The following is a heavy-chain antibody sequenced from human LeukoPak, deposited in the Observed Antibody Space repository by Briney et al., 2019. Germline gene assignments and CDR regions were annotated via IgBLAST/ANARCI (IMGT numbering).Heavy chain of an antibody. Sequence: GGSLRLSCAASGFTFSSYEMNWVRQASGKGLEWVSYISSSGSTIYYADSVKGRFTISRDNAKNSLYLQMNSLRAEDTAVYYCARGRYCSSTSCLPRRNWFDPWGQGTLVTVSS. V-gene: IGHV3-48*03. J-gene: IGHJ5*02. CDR2: ISSSGSTI. D-gene: IGHD2-2*01. CDR1: GFTFSSYE. CDR3: ARGRYCSSTSCLPRRNWFDP.